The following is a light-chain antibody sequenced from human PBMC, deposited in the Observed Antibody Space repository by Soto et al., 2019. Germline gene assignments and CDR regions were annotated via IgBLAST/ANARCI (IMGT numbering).Light chain of an antibody. CDR3: QQYDNFPRAIN. J-gene: IGKJ5*01. CDR1: QDISNY. CDR2: DAS. Sequence: DIQMTQSPSSLYVSVGDRVTIACQAIQDISNYLHWYQQKPGKAPKLLIYDASNLETGVPSRFSGSGSGTDFTFTISSLQPEDIATYYCQQYDNFPRAINFCQGTRLEIK. V-gene: IGKV1-33*01.